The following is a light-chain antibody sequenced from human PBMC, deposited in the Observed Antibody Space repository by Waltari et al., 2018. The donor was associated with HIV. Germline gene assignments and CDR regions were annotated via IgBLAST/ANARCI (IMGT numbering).Light chain of an antibody. CDR1: QNIDNW. CDR3: QQYSTHYG. CDR2: MTS. V-gene: IGKV1-5*03. J-gene: IGKJ2*01. Sequence: IQMTPSPSNLSASVGDAVILTCRASQNIDNWLAWYQQRPGRAPKLLMSMTSVLETGVPSRFRGSGSGTTFTLTINSLQPDDFGTYYCQQYSTHYGFGQGTRVE.